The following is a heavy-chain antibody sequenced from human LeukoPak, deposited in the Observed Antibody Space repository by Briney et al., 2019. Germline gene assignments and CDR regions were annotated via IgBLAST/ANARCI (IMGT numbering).Heavy chain of an antibody. J-gene: IGHJ1*01. V-gene: IGHV1-3*04. CDR1: GYTFTNYG. D-gene: IGHD3-22*01. CDR3: ARVPLSDPSGHYYPH. Sequence: VASVKVSCKTSGYTFTNYGMHWVRQAPRQSPEWMGWINTGNGNTKSSQKFQDRVTLTRDTSASTAYMELNSLSSEGTAVYYCARVPLSDPSGHYYPHWGQGTLVTVSS. CDR2: INTGNGNT.